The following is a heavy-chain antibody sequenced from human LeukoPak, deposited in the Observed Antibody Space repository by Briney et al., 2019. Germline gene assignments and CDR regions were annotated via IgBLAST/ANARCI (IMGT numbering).Heavy chain of an antibody. J-gene: IGHJ4*02. CDR2: IYYSGST. CDR3: AGYYGSGTPLNY. D-gene: IGHD3-10*01. Sequence: PSETLSLTCTVSGGSISSYYWSWIRQPPGKGLEWIGYIYYSGSTNYNPSLKSRATISVDTSKNQFSLKLSSVTAADTAVYYCAGYYGSGTPLNYWGQGTLVTVSS. V-gene: IGHV4-59*08. CDR1: GGSISSYY.